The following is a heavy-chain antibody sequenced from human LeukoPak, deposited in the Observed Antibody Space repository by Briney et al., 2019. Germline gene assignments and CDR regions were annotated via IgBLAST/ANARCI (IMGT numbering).Heavy chain of an antibody. CDR3: ARTWTPGGDAFDI. V-gene: IGHV4-39*07. J-gene: IGHJ3*02. Sequence: PSETLSLTCTVSGGSISSSSYYWGWIRQPPGKGLEWIGSIYYSGSTYYNPSLKSRVTISVDTSKNQFSLKLSSVTAADTAVYYCARTWTPGGDAFDIWGQGTMVIVSS. CDR2: IYYSGST. D-gene: IGHD3/OR15-3a*01. CDR1: GGSISSSSYY.